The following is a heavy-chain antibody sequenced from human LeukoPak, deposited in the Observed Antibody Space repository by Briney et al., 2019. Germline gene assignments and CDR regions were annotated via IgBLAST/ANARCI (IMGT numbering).Heavy chain of an antibody. CDR1: GYTFTSYD. CDR2: IIPIFGTA. V-gene: IGHV1-69*13. D-gene: IGHD3-22*01. J-gene: IGHJ4*02. Sequence: SVKVSCKASGYTFTSYDINWVRQATGQGLEWMGGIIPIFGTANYAQKFQGRVTITADESTSTAYMELSSLRSEDTAVYYCARGPMYYYDSSGYSDPHFDYWGQGTLVTVSS. CDR3: ARGPMYYYDSSGYSDPHFDY.